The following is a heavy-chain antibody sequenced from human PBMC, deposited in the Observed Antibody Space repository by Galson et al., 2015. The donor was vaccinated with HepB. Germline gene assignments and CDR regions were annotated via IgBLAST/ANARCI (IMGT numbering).Heavy chain of an antibody. Sequence: SLRLSCAASGLTFSSYAMSWVRQAPGKGLEWISAISGSAGSTDYADSVKGRFTISRDNSKNTLFLQMNSLRAEDTAVYYCAKGKRDSSGYNYGRAFDNWGQGTLVTVSS. V-gene: IGHV3-23*01. J-gene: IGHJ4*02. CDR3: AKGKRDSSGYNYGRAFDN. D-gene: IGHD3-22*01. CDR1: GLTFSSYA. CDR2: ISGSAGST.